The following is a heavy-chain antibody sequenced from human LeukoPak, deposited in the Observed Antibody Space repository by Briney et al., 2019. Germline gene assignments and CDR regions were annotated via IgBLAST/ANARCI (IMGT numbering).Heavy chain of an antibody. V-gene: IGHV4-39*01. CDR1: GGSITYSHYY. J-gene: IGHJ4*02. CDR3: ARQSGSYGGILDN. D-gene: IGHD1-26*01. Sequence: SETLSLTCSVSGGSITYSHYYWGWVRQPPGKGLELIGGIYYSGSTYYNPSLKSRVTISVDTSRNEFSLRLSSVTAADTALYFCARQSGSYGGILDNWGQGILGTVSS. CDR2: IYYSGST.